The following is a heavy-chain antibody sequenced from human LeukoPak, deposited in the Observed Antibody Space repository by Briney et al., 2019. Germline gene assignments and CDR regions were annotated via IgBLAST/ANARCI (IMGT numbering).Heavy chain of an antibody. J-gene: IGHJ4*02. V-gene: IGHV3-33*08. CDR1: GFTFRSYA. D-gene: IGHD3-22*01. Sequence: GGSLRLSCAASGFTFRSYAMSWVRQAPGKGLEWVAVVWYDGSKTYSADSVKGRITISRDDSKNTLYLQMNSLRAEDTAVYYCARGVDYYDSSGTIDYWGQGTLVTVSS. CDR3: ARGVDYYDSSGTIDY. CDR2: VWYDGSKT.